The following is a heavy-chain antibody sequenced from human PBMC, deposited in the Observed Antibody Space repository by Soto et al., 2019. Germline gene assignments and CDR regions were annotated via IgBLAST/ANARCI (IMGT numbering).Heavy chain of an antibody. Sequence: EVQLVESGGGLVQPGGSLRLSCAASGFTFSRFWMQWVRQVPGKGLVWVSYINNDGSTTTYAESVKGRFTISRDNAKNTLYLLMSSLSAEDTAVYYCATDCGSPSCYVRGYSWGQGPLVTVSS. D-gene: IGHD2-2*01. CDR3: ATDCGSPSCYVRGYS. V-gene: IGHV3-74*01. CDR1: GFTFSRFW. CDR2: INNDGSTT. J-gene: IGHJ4*02.